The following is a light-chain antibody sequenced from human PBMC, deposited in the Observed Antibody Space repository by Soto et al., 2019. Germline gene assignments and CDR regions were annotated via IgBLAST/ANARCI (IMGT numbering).Light chain of an antibody. Sequence: ETVLTQFPGTLSLYPGERATLSCRASQSVSSIYLAWYQQKPGQAPRLLIYGASSRATGIPDRFSGSGSGTDFTLTISRLEPEDFAVYYCQQYGSSRVAFGQGTKVDIK. V-gene: IGKV3-20*01. CDR3: QQYGSSRVA. CDR2: GAS. J-gene: IGKJ1*01. CDR1: QSVSSIY.